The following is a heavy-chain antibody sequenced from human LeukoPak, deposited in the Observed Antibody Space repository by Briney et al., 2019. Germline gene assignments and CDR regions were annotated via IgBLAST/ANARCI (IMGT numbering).Heavy chain of an antibody. V-gene: IGHV5-51*01. D-gene: IGHD1-1*01. Sequence: LGESLKISCKGSGYSFANYWIGWVRQMPGKGLEWMGTIYPGDSDTRYSPSFQGQVTISADKSISTAYLQWSSLKASDTAMYYCTRWKRGPVHEAYFDYWGQGTQVTVSS. J-gene: IGHJ4*02. CDR2: IYPGDSDT. CDR3: TRWKRGPVHEAYFDY. CDR1: GYSFANYW.